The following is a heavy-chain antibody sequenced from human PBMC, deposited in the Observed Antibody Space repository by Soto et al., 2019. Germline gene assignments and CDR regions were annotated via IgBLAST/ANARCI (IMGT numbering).Heavy chain of an antibody. CDR2: IYSGGST. J-gene: IGHJ6*02. V-gene: IGHV3-53*01. D-gene: IGHD4-4*01. CDR1: GFTVSSNY. Sequence: LRLSCAASGFTVSSNYMSWVRQAAGKGLGWVSVIYSGGSTYYADSVKGRFTISRDNSKNTRYLQMNSLRAEDTAVYYCASSNSGSHYYYGMDVWGQGTTVTVSS. CDR3: ASSNSGSHYYYGMDV.